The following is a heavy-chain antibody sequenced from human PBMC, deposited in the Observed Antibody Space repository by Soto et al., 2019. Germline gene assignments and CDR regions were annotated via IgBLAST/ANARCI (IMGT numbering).Heavy chain of an antibody. D-gene: IGHD3-10*01. V-gene: IGHV1-18*01. Sequence: ASVKVSCKASGYTFTSYGISWVRQAPGQGLEWMGWISAYNGNTNYAQKLQGRVTMTTDTSTSTAYMELRSLRSDDTAVYYCARDGLWFGDKPKPYYYYGMDVWGQGTTVTVSS. CDR3: ARDGLWFGDKPKPYYYYGMDV. CDR1: GYTFTSYG. CDR2: ISAYNGNT. J-gene: IGHJ6*02.